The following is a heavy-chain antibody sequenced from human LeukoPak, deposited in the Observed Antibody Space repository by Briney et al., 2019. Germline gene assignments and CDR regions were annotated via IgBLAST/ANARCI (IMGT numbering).Heavy chain of an antibody. D-gene: IGHD1-26*01. CDR3: ARGTGGLPWEY. V-gene: IGHV4-30-4*01. Sequence: SETLSLTCTVSGGSISSGDYYWSWIRQPPGKGLEWIGYVYYSGITYYNPSLKSRVIITVDTSKNQFSLKLSSVTAADTAVYYCARGTGGLPWEYWGQGTLVTVSS. J-gene: IGHJ4*02. CDR2: VYYSGIT. CDR1: GGSISSGDYY.